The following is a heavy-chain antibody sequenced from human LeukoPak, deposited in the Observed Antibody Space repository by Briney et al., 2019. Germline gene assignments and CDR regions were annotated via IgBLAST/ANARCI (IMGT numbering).Heavy chain of an antibody. D-gene: IGHD3-10*01. CDR1: GYTFTSYY. CDR2: INPSGGST. CDR3: AGVDGSGSYYLPYFDY. Sequence: ASVKVSCKASGYTFTSYYMHWVRQAPGQGLEWMGIINPSGGSTSYAQKFQGRVTMTRDTSTSTVYMELSSLRSEDTAVYYCAGVDGSGSYYLPYFDYWGQGTLVTVSS. V-gene: IGHV1-46*01. J-gene: IGHJ4*02.